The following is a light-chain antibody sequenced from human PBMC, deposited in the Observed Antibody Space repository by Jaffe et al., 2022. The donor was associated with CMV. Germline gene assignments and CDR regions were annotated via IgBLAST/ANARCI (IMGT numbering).Light chain of an antibody. CDR3: HQSYNYPKT. J-gene: IGKJ1*01. CDR1: QSVNTY. Sequence: DIQMTQSPSSLSASVGDRVTITCRASQSVNTYLTWYQQRPGRAPKLLIYAASSLQGGVPSRFSGSGSGTHFTLTITSLQPEDFATYFCHQSYNYPKTFGQGTKVEIK. CDR2: AAS. V-gene: IGKV1-39*01.